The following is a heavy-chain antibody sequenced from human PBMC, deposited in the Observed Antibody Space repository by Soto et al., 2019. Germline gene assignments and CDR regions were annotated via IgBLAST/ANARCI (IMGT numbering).Heavy chain of an antibody. CDR1: GGSISSYY. Sequence: SETLSLTCTVSGGSISSYYWSWIRQPPGKGLEWIGYIYYSGSTNYNPSLKSRVTISVDTSKNQFSLKLSSVTAADTAVYYCARDLVQLERRGGWFDPWGQGTLVTVSS. J-gene: IGHJ5*02. CDR2: IYYSGST. D-gene: IGHD1-1*01. CDR3: ARDLVQLERRGGWFDP. V-gene: IGHV4-59*01.